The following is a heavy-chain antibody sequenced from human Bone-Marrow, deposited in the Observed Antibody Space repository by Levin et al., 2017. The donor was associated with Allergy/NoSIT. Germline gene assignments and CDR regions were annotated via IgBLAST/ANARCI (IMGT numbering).Heavy chain of an antibody. CDR3: ARHYFDCFSGPLGDGWDF. Sequence: ASETLSLTCTASGDSITRSSFYWGWIRQPPGKGLEWIGSMYHSGTTYYNPSLKSRVTISMDTSKNRFSLKVTSVTATDTAVYFCARHYFDCFSGPLGDGWDFWGLGTLVTVSS. D-gene: IGHD3-3*01. V-gene: IGHV4-39*01. CDR1: GDSITRSSFY. J-gene: IGHJ4*01. CDR2: MYHSGTT.